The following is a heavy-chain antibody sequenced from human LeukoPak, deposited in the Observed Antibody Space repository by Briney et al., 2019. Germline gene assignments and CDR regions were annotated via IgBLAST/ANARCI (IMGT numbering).Heavy chain of an antibody. Sequence: GGSLRLSCAASGFTFSSYWMHWVRQAPGKGLVWVSRINSDGSSTSYADSVKGRFTISRDNAKNTLYLQMNSLRAEDMAVYYCARDPLNRLGYYFDYWGQGTLVTVSS. D-gene: IGHD6-19*01. CDR1: GFTFSSYW. V-gene: IGHV3-74*01. CDR3: ARDPLNRLGYYFDY. J-gene: IGHJ4*02. CDR2: INSDGSST.